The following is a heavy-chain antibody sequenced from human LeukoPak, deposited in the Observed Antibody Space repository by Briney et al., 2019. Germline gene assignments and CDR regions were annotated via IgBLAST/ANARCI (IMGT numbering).Heavy chain of an antibody. J-gene: IGHJ4*02. V-gene: IGHV3-30*18. D-gene: IGHD6-13*01. CDR1: GFTFSRYG. CDR3: AKDGTRQLALDY. Sequence: GGSLRLSCAASGFTFSRYGIHWVLQAPGKGLEWVAVISYDGSDKYYADSVKGRFTISRDNSKNTLYLQMNSLRVEDTAVYYCAKDGTRQLALDYWGQGTLVTVSS. CDR2: ISYDGSDK.